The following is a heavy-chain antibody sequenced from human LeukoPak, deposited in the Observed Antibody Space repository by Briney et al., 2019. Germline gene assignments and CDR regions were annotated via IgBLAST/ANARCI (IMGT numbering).Heavy chain of an antibody. D-gene: IGHD5-18*01. CDR2: IKSKTYGGTT. CDR3: TTEGYGDAFDI. J-gene: IGHJ3*02. Sequence: PGGSLRLSCAASGFTFSNAWMNWVRQAPGKGLEWVGRIKSKTYGGTTDYAAPVKGRFTISRDDSKKTLYLQMSSLKTEDTAVYYCTTEGYGDAFDIWGQGTMVTVS. V-gene: IGHV3-15*07. CDR1: GFTFSNAW.